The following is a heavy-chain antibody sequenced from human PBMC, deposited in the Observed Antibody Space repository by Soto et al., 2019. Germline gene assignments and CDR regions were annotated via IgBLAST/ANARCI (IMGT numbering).Heavy chain of an antibody. CDR3: ARERHGKNAEGY. V-gene: IGHV4-31*03. CDR1: GGSISSGGYY. CDR2: IYYSGST. J-gene: IGHJ4*02. Sequence: PSETLSLTCTVSGGSISSGGYYWSWIRQHPGKGLEWIGYIYYSGSTYYDPSLKSRVTISVDTSKNQFSLKLSSVTAADTAVYYCARERHGKNAEGYWGQGTLVTSPQ. D-gene: IGHD1-26*01.